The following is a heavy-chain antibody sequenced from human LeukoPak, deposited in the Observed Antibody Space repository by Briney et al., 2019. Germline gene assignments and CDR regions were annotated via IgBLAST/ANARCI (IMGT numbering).Heavy chain of an antibody. CDR2: IYYSGST. CDR3: ARPDSGSYYNGAYAFDI. D-gene: IGHD3-10*01. V-gene: IGHV4-31*03. J-gene: IGHJ3*02. Sequence: SQTLSLTCTVSGGSISSGGYYWSWIRQHPGKGLEWIGYIYYSGSTHYNPSLKSRVTISVDTSKNQFSLKLSSVTAADTAVYYCARPDSGSYYNGAYAFDIWGQGTMVTVSS. CDR1: GGSISSGGYY.